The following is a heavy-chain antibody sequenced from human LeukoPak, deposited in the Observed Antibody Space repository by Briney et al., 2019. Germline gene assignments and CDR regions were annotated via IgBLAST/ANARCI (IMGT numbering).Heavy chain of an antibody. CDR2: IYWDDDK. CDR3: AHVSMVRGVRSFDY. CDR1: GFSLRTSGGG. J-gene: IGHJ4*02. Sequence: SGPTLVNPTQTLTLTCTFSGFSLRTSGGGVGWIRQPPGKALEWLALIYWDDDKRYSPSLKSRLTITKDTSKNQVVLTMTNMDPVDTATYSCAHVSMVRGVRSFDYWGQGTLVTVSS. V-gene: IGHV2-5*02. D-gene: IGHD3-10*01.